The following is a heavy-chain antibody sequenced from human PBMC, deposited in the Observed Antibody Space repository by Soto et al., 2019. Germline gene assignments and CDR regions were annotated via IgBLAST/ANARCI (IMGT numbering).Heavy chain of an antibody. CDR1: GGSISSYY. V-gene: IGHV4-59*01. Sequence: TSETLSLTCTVSGGSISSYYWSWIRQPPGKGLEWIGYIYYSGSTNYNPSLKSRVTISVDTSKNQFSLKLSSVTAADTAVYYCAREARWDDTLRLGGYSYVKHSSYYFDYWGQGTLVTVSS. J-gene: IGHJ4*02. CDR2: IYYSGST. CDR3: AREARWDDTLRLGGYSYVKHSSYYFDY. D-gene: IGHD5-18*01.